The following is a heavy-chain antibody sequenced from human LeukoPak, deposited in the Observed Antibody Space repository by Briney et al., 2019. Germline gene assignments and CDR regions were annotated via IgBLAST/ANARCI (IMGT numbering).Heavy chain of an antibody. CDR2: ISSSSSYI. V-gene: IGHV3-21*01. CDR1: GFTFSSYS. D-gene: IGHD4-17*01. CDR3: ARLEITTVTTSDY. Sequence: GGSLRLSCAASGFTFSSYSMNWVRQAPGKGLEWVSSISSSSSYIYYADSVKGRFTISRDNAKNSLYLQMNSLRAEDTAVYYCARLEITTVTTSDYWGQGTLVTVSS. J-gene: IGHJ4*02.